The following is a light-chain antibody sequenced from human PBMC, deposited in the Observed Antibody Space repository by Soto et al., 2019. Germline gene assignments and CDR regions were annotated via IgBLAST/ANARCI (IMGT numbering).Light chain of an antibody. V-gene: IGKV2-30*01. J-gene: IGKJ1*01. CDR3: MQPLQSWT. CDR1: RSLVYSDGNTS. Sequence: DVVMTQSPLPLPVTLGQPASISCRSSRSLVYSDGNTSLNWFQQRPGQSPRRLIFEVSNRDSGVPDRFCGSASGTDFTLKISRVEAEDVGVYYCMQPLQSWTFGQGTKVDIK. CDR2: EVS.